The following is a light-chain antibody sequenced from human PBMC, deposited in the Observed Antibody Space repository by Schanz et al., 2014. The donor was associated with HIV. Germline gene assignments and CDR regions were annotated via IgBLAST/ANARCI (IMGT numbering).Light chain of an antibody. CDR1: RSDIGRYNN. CDR2: DVS. J-gene: IGLJ1*01. V-gene: IGLV2-14*03. Sequence: QSALTQPASVSGSPGQSITISCTGTRSDIGRYNNVSWYQQLPDKVPKLIIYDVSNRPSGISNRFSGSKSGNTASLTISRLQAEDESDYYCSSFTSTSTLVFGTGTKLTVL. CDR3: SSFTSTSTLV.